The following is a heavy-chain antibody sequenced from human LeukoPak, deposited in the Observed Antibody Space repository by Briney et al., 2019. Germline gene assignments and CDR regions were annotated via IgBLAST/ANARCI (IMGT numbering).Heavy chain of an antibody. CDR3: ARENRNAFDI. CDR1: GGSISSYY. Sequence: SETLSLTCTVSGGSISSYYWSWLRQPAGKGLEWIGRFYTSGSTNYNPSLKSRVTMSVDASKNQFSLKVSSVTAADTAVYYCARENRNAFDIWGQGTMVTVSS. V-gene: IGHV4-4*07. CDR2: FYTSGST. J-gene: IGHJ3*02.